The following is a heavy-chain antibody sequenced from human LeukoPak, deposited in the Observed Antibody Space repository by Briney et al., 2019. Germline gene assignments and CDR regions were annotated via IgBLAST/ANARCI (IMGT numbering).Heavy chain of an antibody. V-gene: IGHV3-23*01. CDR3: AKDLVFQTGEPDY. D-gene: IGHD7-27*01. Sequence: PGGSLRLSCRASGFTFSSYGMSWVRQAPGKGLEWVSAISGSGGSTYYADSVKGRFTISRDNSKNTLFLQMNSLRAEDTAVYYCAKDLVFQTGEPDYWGQGTLVTVSS. CDR2: ISGSGGST. J-gene: IGHJ4*02. CDR1: GFTFSSYG.